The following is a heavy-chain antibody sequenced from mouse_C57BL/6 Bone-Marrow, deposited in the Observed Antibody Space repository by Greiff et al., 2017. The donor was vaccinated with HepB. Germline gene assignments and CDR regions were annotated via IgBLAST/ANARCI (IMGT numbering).Heavy chain of an antibody. V-gene: IGHV14-4*01. CDR3: ITGFAY. J-gene: IGHJ3*01. CDR1: GFNIKDDY. CDR2: IDPENGDT. Sequence: EVMLVESGAELVRPGASVKLSCTASGFNIKDDYMHWVKQRPEQGLEWIGWIDPENGDTEYASKFQGKATITADTSSNTAYLQLSSLTSEDTAVYYCITGFAYWGQGTLVTVSA. D-gene: IGHD4-1*01.